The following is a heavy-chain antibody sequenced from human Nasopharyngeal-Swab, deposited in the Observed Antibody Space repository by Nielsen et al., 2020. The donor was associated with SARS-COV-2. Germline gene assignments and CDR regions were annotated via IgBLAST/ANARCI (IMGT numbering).Heavy chain of an antibody. CDR2: ISSSSSTI. J-gene: IGHJ4*02. V-gene: IGHV3-48*01. D-gene: IGHD3-3*01. Sequence: GESLKISCAAPGFTFSSYSMNWVRQAPGKGLEWVSYISSSSSTIYYADSVKGRFTISRDNAKNSLYLQMNSLRAEDTAVYYCAKLNDFWSGYYTFDYWGQGTLVTVSS. CDR3: AKLNDFWSGYYTFDY. CDR1: GFTFSSYS.